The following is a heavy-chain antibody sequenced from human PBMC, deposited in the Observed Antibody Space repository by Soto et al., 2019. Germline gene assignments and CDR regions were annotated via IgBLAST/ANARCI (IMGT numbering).Heavy chain of an antibody. J-gene: IGHJ4*02. D-gene: IGHD3-10*01. CDR2: IYHNENT. Sequence: QVQLQESGPGLVKPSETLSLTCAVSGGSISGGTWWSWVRQPPGKGLEWIGQIYHNENTEYNPSLESRVTISADQSKNQCSLRMSSVTAADTAVYYCARHGGFNLQYWGQGALVTVSS. CDR3: ARHGGFNLQY. CDR1: GGSISGGTW. V-gene: IGHV4-4*02.